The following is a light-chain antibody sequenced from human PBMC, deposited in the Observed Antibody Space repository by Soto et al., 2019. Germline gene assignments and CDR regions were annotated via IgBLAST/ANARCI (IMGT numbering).Light chain of an antibody. Sequence: QSVLTQPNSVSGSPGQSITISCTGNSNDIGSYDYVSWYQQHPGKAPRLLIHGVRNRPSGISSRFSASKSRLTASLTISGLQAEDEADYYCNSYDGNSSPYVFGTGPKVTVL. CDR1: SNDIGSYDY. CDR2: GVR. V-gene: IGLV2-14*01. J-gene: IGLJ1*01. CDR3: NSYDGNSSPYV.